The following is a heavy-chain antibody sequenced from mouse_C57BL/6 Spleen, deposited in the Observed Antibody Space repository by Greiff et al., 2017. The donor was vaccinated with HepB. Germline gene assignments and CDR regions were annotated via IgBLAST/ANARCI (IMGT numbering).Heavy chain of an antibody. D-gene: IGHD2-5*01. CDR1: GFSLTSYG. CDR3: ARNYYSNYGDAMDY. V-gene: IGHV2-2*01. Sequence: QVHVKQSGPGLVQPSQSLSITCTVSGFSLTSYGVHWVRQSPGKGLEWLGVIWSGGSTDYNAAFISRLSISKDNSKSQVFFKMNSLQADDTAIYYCARNYYSNYGDAMDYWGQGTSVTVSS. CDR2: IWSGGST. J-gene: IGHJ4*01.